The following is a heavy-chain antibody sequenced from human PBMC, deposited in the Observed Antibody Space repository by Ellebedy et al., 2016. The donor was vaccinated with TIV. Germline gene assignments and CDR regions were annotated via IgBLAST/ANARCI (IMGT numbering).Heavy chain of an antibody. Sequence: ASVKVSXKASRYTFTSYDIHWVRQAPGQGLEWMGWVNPNSGYTGYAQMFQGRVTMTRNISINTAYMELRSLRSDDTAVYYCGTPMVGDFSYYYMDVWGKGTTVTVSS. CDR1: RYTFTSYD. V-gene: IGHV1-8*01. CDR2: VNPNSGYT. J-gene: IGHJ6*03. D-gene: IGHD5-18*01. CDR3: GTPMVGDFSYYYMDV.